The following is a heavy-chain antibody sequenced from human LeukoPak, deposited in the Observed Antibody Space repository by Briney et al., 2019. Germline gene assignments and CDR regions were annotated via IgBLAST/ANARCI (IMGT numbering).Heavy chain of an antibody. CDR2: IKQDGSEK. CDR3: ATINTVAGRSYYFDY. V-gene: IGHV3-7*01. D-gene: IGHD6-19*01. J-gene: IGHJ4*02. Sequence: GGSLRLSCAASGFTFSTHWMSWVRQAPGKGLEWVANIKQDGSEKYYVGSVKGRFTISRDNAKNSLYLQMNSLRAEDTAVYYCATINTVAGRSYYFDYWGQGTLVTVSS. CDR1: GFTFSTHW.